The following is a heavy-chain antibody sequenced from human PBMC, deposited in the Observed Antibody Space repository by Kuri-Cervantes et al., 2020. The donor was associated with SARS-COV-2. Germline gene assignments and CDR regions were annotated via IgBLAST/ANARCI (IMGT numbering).Heavy chain of an antibody. CDR1: GGSFSGYY. V-gene: IGHV4-34*01. CDR3: ARATYYCDSSGYYSDY. D-gene: IGHD3-22*01. J-gene: IGHJ4*02. CDR2: INHSGGT. Sequence: GSLRLSCAVYGGSFSGYYWSWIRQPPGKGLEWIGEINHSGGTNYNPSLKSRVTISVDTSKNQFSLKLSSVTAADTAVYYCARATYYCDSSGYYSDYWGQGTLVTVSS.